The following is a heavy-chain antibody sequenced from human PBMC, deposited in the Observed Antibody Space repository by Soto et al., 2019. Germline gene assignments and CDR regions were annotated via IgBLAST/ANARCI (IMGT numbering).Heavy chain of an antibody. CDR1: GFSFSTYS. J-gene: IGHJ6*02. CDR2: IGRRSDI. D-gene: IGHD2-21*02. CDR3: AREETAWPLAYGLDV. V-gene: IGHV3-21*01. Sequence: GGSLRLSCEASGFSFSTYSMHWVRQAPGKGLEWVSSIGRRSDIYYADSVKGRFTISRDNAKNSASLQMNSLRDEDTAVYYCAREETAWPLAYGLDVWGQGTTVTVSS.